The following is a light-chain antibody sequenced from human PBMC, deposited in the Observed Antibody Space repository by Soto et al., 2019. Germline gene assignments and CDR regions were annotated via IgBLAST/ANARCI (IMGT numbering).Light chain of an antibody. V-gene: IGKV1-12*01. J-gene: IGKJ2*01. Sequence: DIQMTQSPSSLSGSVGARVTITCRASRDIANWLAWYQQSPGKAPKLLIYAASSLQSGVPSRFSGSGSGTYFTLTISSLQPEDFATYYCQQTNSFPHTFGQGTKPEIK. CDR1: RDIANW. CDR3: QQTNSFPHT. CDR2: AAS.